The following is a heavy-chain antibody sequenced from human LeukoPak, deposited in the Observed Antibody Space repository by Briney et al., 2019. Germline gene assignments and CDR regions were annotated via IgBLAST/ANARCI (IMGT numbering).Heavy chain of an antibody. V-gene: IGHV3-74*01. D-gene: IGHD3-3*01. CDR1: GFTFSSYW. CDR3: ARGLTIFGVVNDGLDI. Sequence: TGGSLRLSCAASGFTFSSYWMNWVRQAPGKGLVWVSRIDTDGSSTTYADSVKGRFTISRDNAKNMLYLQMNTLRAEDTAVYYCARGLTIFGVVNDGLDIWGQGTKVTVSS. CDR2: IDTDGSST. J-gene: IGHJ3*02.